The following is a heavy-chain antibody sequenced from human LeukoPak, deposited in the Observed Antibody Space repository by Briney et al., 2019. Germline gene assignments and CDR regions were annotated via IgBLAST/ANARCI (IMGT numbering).Heavy chain of an antibody. Sequence: PSETLSPICTVSGGSISSSSYYWGWIRQPPGKGLEWIGSIYYSGSTYYNPSLKSRVTISVDTSKNQFSLKLSSVTAADTAVYYCARHASGWYDPFDYWGQGTLVTVSS. CDR2: IYYSGST. D-gene: IGHD6-19*01. V-gene: IGHV4-39*01. J-gene: IGHJ4*02. CDR1: GGSISSSSYY. CDR3: ARHASGWYDPFDY.